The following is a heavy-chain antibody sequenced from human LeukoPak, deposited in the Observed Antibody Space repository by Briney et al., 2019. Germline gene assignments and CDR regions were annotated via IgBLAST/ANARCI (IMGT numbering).Heavy chain of an antibody. CDR1: GYTFTSYG. CDR3: ARDMGYSGYDLANWFDP. D-gene: IGHD5-12*01. Sequence: ASVKVSCKASGYTFTSYGISWVRQAPGQGLEWMGWISAYNGNTNYAQKLRGRVTMTTDTSTSTAYMELRSLRSDDTAVYYCARDMGYSGYDLANWFDPWGQGTLVTVSS. V-gene: IGHV1-18*01. J-gene: IGHJ5*02. CDR2: ISAYNGNT.